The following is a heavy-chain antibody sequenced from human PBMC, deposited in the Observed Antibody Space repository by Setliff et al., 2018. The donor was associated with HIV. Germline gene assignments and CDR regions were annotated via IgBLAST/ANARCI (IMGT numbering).Heavy chain of an antibody. J-gene: IGHJ4*02. D-gene: IGHD5-12*01. V-gene: IGHV4-59*11. CDR3: AGRGGYNDWYFDY. CDR2: IYYSGTT. Sequence: PSETLSLTCNVSGVSMSSHYWSWIRQAPGQPPNKGLEWIGNIYYSGTTNYNPSLESRVTISIDTSKSQFSLKLTSVTTADTAMYYCAGRGGYNDWYFDYWGRGALVTSPQ. CDR1: GVSMSSHY.